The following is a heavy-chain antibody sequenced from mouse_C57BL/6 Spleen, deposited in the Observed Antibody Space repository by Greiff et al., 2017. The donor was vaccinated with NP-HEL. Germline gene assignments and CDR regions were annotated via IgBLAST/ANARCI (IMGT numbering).Heavy chain of an antibody. Sequence: EVQGVESGGGLVKPGGSLKLSCAASGFTFSSYAMSWVRQTPEKRLEWVATISDGGSYTYYPDNVKGRFTISRDNAKNNLYLQMSHLKSEDTAMYYCARGLPWTGYFDYWGQGTTLTVSS. CDR1: GFTFSSYA. D-gene: IGHD5-5*01. CDR3: ARGLPWTGYFDY. V-gene: IGHV5-4*01. CDR2: ISDGGSYT. J-gene: IGHJ2*01.